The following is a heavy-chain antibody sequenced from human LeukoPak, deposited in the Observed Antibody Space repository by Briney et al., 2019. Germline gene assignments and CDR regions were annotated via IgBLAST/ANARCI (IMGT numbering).Heavy chain of an antibody. CDR1: GASISSGTYY. CDR3: ARDRSPSGSSTGNLDY. D-gene: IGHD1-26*01. J-gene: IGHJ4*02. CDR2: IYYSGST. Sequence: PSQTLSLTCSVSGASISSGTYYWAWIRQYPGKGLEWIGFIYYSGSTYYNPSLKSRLTMSIDTSKNQLSLKLSPVTAADTAVYYCARDRSPSGSSTGNLDYWGQGTLVTVSS. V-gene: IGHV4-31*03.